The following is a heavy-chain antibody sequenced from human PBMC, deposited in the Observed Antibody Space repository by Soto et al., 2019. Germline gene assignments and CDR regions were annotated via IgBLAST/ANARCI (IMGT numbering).Heavy chain of an antibody. CDR3: AKVGGDFDI. V-gene: IGHV3-23*01. CDR2: ISGSGGST. CDR1: GFTFSSYA. Sequence: EVQLLESGGGLVQPGGSLRLSCAASGFTFSSYAMSWVRQAPGKGLEWVSAISGSGGSTYYADSVKGRVTISRDKSKDTLYLQMNSLRAKEPDVCYCAKVGGDFDIWGQGTMVTFSS. J-gene: IGHJ3*02. D-gene: IGHD3-16*01.